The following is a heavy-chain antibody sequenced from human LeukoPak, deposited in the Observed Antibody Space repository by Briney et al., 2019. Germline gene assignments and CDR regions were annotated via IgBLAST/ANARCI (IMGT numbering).Heavy chain of an antibody. V-gene: IGHV1-46*01. Sequence: ASVKLSCNASGYTFTVYYMHWGRHAPGQGLEWMGIINPSGGSTSYAQKFLGRVTMTSDTSTSTVYMELSSLRSEDTAVYYCARDPPRRDGYNCFDYWGQGTLVTVSS. CDR3: ARDPPRRDGYNCFDY. CDR1: GYTFTVYY. J-gene: IGHJ4*02. D-gene: IGHD5-24*01. CDR2: INPSGGST.